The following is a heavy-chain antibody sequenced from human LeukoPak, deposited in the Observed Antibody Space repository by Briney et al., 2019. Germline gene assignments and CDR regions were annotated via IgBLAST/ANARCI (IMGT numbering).Heavy chain of an antibody. J-gene: IGHJ6*03. CDR1: AGSMSGYH. D-gene: IGHD4-11*01. CDR3: ARVVTTVTPVGYYYYYMDV. V-gene: IGHV4-59*12. Sequence: SETLSLTCTVSAGSMSGYHWSWIRQAPGKGLEWIGYLYYSGSTKYNPSLESRVTMSVGTSKNQFSLKLSSVTAADTAVYYCARVVTTVTPVGYYYYYMDVWGQGTTVTVSS. CDR2: LYYSGST.